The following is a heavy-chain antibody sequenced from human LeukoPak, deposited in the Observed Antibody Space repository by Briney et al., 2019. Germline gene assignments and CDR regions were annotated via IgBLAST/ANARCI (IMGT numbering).Heavy chain of an antibody. J-gene: IGHJ4*02. D-gene: IGHD3-9*01. Sequence: PGGSLRLSCAASGFTFSSYAMSWVRQAPGKGLERVSAISGSGGSTYYADSVKGRFTISRDNSKNTLYLQMNSLRAEDTAVYYCATNGPQLRYFDWLPRHFDYWGQGTLVTVSS. CDR3: ATNGPQLRYFDWLPRHFDY. V-gene: IGHV3-23*01. CDR2: ISGSGGST. CDR1: GFTFSSYA.